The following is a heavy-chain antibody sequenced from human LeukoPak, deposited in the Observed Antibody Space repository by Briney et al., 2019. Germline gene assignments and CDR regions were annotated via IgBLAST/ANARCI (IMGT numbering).Heavy chain of an antibody. J-gene: IGHJ4*02. D-gene: IGHD6-13*01. CDR1: GYSFTSYW. V-gene: IGHV5-51*01. CDR3: ARLALAAAGTGDY. Sequence: GESLKISCKGSGYSFTSYWIGWGRQLPGKGLEWMGIIYPGDSDTRYSPSFQGQVTISADKSISTAYLQWSSLKASDTAMYYCARLALAAAGTGDYWGQGTLVTVSS. CDR2: IYPGDSDT.